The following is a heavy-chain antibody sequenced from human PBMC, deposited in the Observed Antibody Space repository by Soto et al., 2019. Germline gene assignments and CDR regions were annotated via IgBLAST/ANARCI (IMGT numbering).Heavy chain of an antibody. Sequence: GGSLRLSCAASGFTFSSYAMSWGRQAPGKGLDWVSAISGSGGSTYYADSVKGLFTISRDNSKNTLYLQMNSLRAEDTAVYYCAKELRRVVVVAAILAYWGQGTLVTVSS. CDR2: ISGSGGST. J-gene: IGHJ4*02. CDR1: GFTFSSYA. V-gene: IGHV3-23*01. CDR3: AKELRRVVVVAAILAY. D-gene: IGHD2-15*01.